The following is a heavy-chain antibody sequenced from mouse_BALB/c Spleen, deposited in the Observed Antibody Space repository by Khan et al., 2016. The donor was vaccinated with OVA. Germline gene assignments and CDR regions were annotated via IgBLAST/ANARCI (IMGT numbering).Heavy chain of an antibody. CDR1: GYTFTDYI. D-gene: IGHD1-1*01. Sequence: QVQLQQSGAELVKPGASVKLSCKASGYTFTDYIIHWVKQRSGQGLEWIGWFYPGSGSIKYNEKFKDKATLTAAKSSSTVYMELSRLTSEDSAVYFCARLYYGYGYFDVWGAGTTVTVSS. CDR3: ARLYYGYGYFDV. J-gene: IGHJ1*01. CDR2: FYPGSGSI. V-gene: IGHV1-62-2*01.